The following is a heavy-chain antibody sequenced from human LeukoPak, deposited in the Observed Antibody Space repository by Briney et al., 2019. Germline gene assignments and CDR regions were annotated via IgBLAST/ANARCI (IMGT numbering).Heavy chain of an antibody. CDR3: ARGQTSTTRHFDY. CDR2: ISDDSSDT. V-gene: IGHV3-23*01. CDR1: GFTFSRYS. J-gene: IGHJ4*02. Sequence: PGGSLRLSCEASGFTFSRYSMAWVRQAPGKGLEWVSIISDDSSDTHYSDSLKGRFTISRGNSWKTLSLQMNSLRVEDTAVYYCARGQTSTTRHFDYWGQGTVVTVSS. D-gene: IGHD1-1*01.